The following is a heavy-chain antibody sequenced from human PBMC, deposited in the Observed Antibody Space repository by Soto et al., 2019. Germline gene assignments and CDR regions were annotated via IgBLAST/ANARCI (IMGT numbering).Heavy chain of an antibody. CDR3: ARDPDTPLERVFDF. D-gene: IGHD1-1*01. CDR2: ISSSSLTI. CDR1: GFIFSRYS. V-gene: IGHV3-48*02. Sequence: AGGSLRLSCSASGFIFSRYSMNWVRQAPGKGLEWISYISSSSLTIYYARSVKGRFIISRDNAKNSLYLHMNSLRDEDTAVYFCARDPDTPLERVFDFWGQGSLVTVSS. J-gene: IGHJ4*02.